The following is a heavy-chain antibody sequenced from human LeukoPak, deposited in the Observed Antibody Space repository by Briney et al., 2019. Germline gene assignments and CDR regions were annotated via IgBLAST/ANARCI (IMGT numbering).Heavy chain of an antibody. D-gene: IGHD2-15*01. V-gene: IGHV4-34*01. CDR2: INHSGST. J-gene: IGHJ4*02. CDR1: GGSFSGYY. Sequence: SETLSLTCAVYGGSFSGYYWSWIRQPPGKGLEWIGEINHSGSTNYNPSLKSRVTISVDTSKNQFSLKLSSVTAADTAVYYCARDRRAARIFDYWGQGTLVTVSS. CDR3: ARDRRAARIFDY.